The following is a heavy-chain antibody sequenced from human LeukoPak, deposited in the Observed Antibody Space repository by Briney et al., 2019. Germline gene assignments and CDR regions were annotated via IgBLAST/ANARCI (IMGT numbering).Heavy chain of an antibody. CDR3: ARALKYELDAFDI. J-gene: IGHJ3*02. Sequence: GGSLRLSCAASGFTYSSFAIHWVRQAPGKGLEWMATVSHDGRNKNYADSVKGRFTISKDNSKNTLYLQMNSLRAEDTAVYYCARALKYELDAFDIWGQGTMVTVSS. V-gene: IGHV3-30*04. CDR2: VSHDGRNK. CDR1: GFTYSSFA. D-gene: IGHD2-2*01.